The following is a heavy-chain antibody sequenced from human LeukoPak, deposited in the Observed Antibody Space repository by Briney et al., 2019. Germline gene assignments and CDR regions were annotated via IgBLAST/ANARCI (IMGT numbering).Heavy chain of an antibody. CDR3: AELGITMIGGV. CDR1: GFIFSSYE. J-gene: IGHJ6*04. D-gene: IGHD3-10*02. V-gene: IGHV3-48*03. Sequence: PGGSLRLSCAASGFIFSSYEMNWVRQAPGKRLEWISYISTSGSTIYYADSVKGRFTISRDNAKNSLYLQMNSLRAEDTAVYYCAELGITMIGGVWGKGTTVTISS. CDR2: ISTSGSTI.